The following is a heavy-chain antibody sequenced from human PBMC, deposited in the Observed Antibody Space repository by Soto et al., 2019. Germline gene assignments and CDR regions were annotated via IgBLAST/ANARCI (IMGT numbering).Heavy chain of an antibody. CDR3: AREGGYSDVLGMDV. V-gene: IGHV3-33*01. Sequence: QVQLVESGGGVVQPGRSLRLSCAASGFTFSSYGMHWVRQAPGKGLEWVAVIWYDGSNKYYADSVKGRFTISRDNTKNTMYLQMNSLIAEDTAVYYCAREGGYSDVLGMDVWGQGTTVTVSS. CDR1: GFTFSSYG. D-gene: IGHD5-18*01. J-gene: IGHJ6*02. CDR2: IWYDGSNK.